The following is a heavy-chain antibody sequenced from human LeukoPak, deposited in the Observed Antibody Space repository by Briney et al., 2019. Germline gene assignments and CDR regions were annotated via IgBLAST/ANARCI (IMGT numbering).Heavy chain of an antibody. CDR2: ISAYNGNT. V-gene: IGHV1-18*01. Sequence: ASVKVSCKASGYTFTSYGISWVRQAPGQGLEWMGWISAYNGNTNYAQKLQGRVTMTTDTSTSTAYMELRSLRSDDTAVYYCAREQWLGPYYYYGMDVWGQGTRSPSP. J-gene: IGHJ6*02. D-gene: IGHD6-19*01. CDR1: GYTFTSYG. CDR3: AREQWLGPYYYYGMDV.